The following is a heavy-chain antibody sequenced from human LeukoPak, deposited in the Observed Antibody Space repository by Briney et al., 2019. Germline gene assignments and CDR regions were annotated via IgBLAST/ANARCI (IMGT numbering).Heavy chain of an antibody. J-gene: IGHJ4*02. D-gene: IGHD3-22*01. Sequence: ASVKVSCKASGYTFTSYAMHWVRQAPGQRLEWMGWINAGNGNTKYSQEFQGRVTITRDTSASTAYMELSSLRSDDTAVYYCARNYYDSSGYYYDYWGQGTLVTVSS. CDR3: ARNYYDSSGYYYDY. CDR2: INAGNGNT. V-gene: IGHV1-3*01. CDR1: GYTFTSYA.